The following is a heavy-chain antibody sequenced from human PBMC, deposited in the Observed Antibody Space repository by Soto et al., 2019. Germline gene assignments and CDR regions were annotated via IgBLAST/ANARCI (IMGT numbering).Heavy chain of an antibody. CDR3: ARRANYYDSGDYFDY. D-gene: IGHD3-22*01. Sequence: PSETLSVTCTVSGGSISSSSYYWGWIRQPPGKGLEWIGSIYYSGSTYYNPSLKSRVTISVDTSKNQFSLKLSSVTAADTAVYYCARRANYYDSGDYFDYWGQGTLVTVS. V-gene: IGHV4-39*01. J-gene: IGHJ4*02. CDR1: GGSISSSSYY. CDR2: IYYSGST.